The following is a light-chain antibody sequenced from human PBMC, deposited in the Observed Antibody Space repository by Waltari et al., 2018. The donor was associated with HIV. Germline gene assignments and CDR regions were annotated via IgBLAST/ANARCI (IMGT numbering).Light chain of an antibody. CDR1: QSVSSSY. Sequence: EIVLTQSTATLSLSPGERATLPCGASQSVSSSYLVWYQQKPGLAPRLLIYDASSRATGIPDRFSGSGSGTDFTLTISRLEPEDFAVYYCQQYGSSPYTFGQGTKLEIK. V-gene: IGKV3D-20*01. CDR3: QQYGSSPYT. J-gene: IGKJ2*01. CDR2: DAS.